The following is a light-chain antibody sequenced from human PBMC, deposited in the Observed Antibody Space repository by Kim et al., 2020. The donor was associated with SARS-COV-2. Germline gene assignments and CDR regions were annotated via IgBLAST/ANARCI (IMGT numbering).Light chain of an antibody. CDR1: SSNIGEGYD. Sequence: GQRVNISCTGSSSNIGEGYDVHWYQQLPGTAPKLVIYVTTNRPSGVPDRFSGSKSGTSASLAITGLQAEDEADYYCQSYDTSLSVVFGGGTKLTVL. CDR2: VTT. V-gene: IGLV1-40*01. CDR3: QSYDTSLSVV. J-gene: IGLJ3*02.